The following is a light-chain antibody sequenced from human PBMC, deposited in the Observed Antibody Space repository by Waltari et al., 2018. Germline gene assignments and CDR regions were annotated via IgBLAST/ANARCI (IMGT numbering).Light chain of an antibody. CDR1: SSDVRAYDY. J-gene: IGLJ3*02. CDR2: EVR. V-gene: IGLV2-14*01. CDR3: TTYTTSRTWV. Sequence: QSALTQPASVSGSPGQSITISCTGTSSDVRAYDYVSWYQQQPGKAPQLIIYEVRDRTPGVPNRFSGSKSGYTAFLTISGLQAEDEADYYFTTYTTSRTWVFGGGTKLTVL.